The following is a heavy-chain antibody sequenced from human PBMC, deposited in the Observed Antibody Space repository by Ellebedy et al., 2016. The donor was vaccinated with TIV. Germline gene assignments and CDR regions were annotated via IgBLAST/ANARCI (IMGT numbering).Heavy chain of an antibody. J-gene: IGHJ4*02. D-gene: IGHD5-24*01. CDR2: MNPNSGIT. CDR1: GYIFTRPD. V-gene: IGHV1-8*01. CDR3: ARGVEAGVDY. Sequence: AASVKVSCQTSGYIFTRPDINWVRPATGLVPEWMGWMNPNSGITGYAQKFQGRVTMTRDTSISTAYMELSSLGSDDTAVYYCARGVEAGVDYWGQGTLVTVSS.